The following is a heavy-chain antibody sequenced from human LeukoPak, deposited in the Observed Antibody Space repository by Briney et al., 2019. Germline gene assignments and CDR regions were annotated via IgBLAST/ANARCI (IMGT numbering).Heavy chain of an antibody. CDR1: GGSLNGHY. CDR3: ARGDYYYYMDV. CDR2: IYYSGST. Sequence: SETLSLTCAVYGGSLNGHYWSWIRQPPGKGLEWIGYIYYSGSTNYNPSLKSRVTISVDTSKNQFSLRLSSVTAADTAVYYCARGDYYYYMDVWGKGTTVTVSS. V-gene: IGHV4-59*11. J-gene: IGHJ6*03.